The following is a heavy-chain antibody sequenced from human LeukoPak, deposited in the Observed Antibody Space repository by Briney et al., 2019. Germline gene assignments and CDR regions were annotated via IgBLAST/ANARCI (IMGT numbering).Heavy chain of an antibody. J-gene: IGHJ4*02. V-gene: IGHV1-69*04. CDR2: IIPILGIA. CDR1: GGTFSSYA. Sequence: GASVKVSCKASGGTFSSYAISWVRPAPGQGLEWMGRIIPILGIANYAQKFQGRVTITADKSTSTAYMELSSLRSEDTAVYYCARHGGGYSYGYGPRPNYFDYWGQGTLVTVSS. D-gene: IGHD5-18*01. CDR3: ARHGGGYSYGYGPRPNYFDY.